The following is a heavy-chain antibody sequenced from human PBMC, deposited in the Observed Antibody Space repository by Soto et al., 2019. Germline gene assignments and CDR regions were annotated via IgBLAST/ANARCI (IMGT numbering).Heavy chain of an antibody. CDR3: ARTKWERLYYYGMDV. D-gene: IGHD1-26*01. CDR1: GGSISSYY. V-gene: IGHV4-59*01. Sequence: SESLSLTCTVSGGSISSYYWSWIRQPPGKGLEWIGYIYYSGSTNYNPSLKSRVTISVDTSKNQFSLKLSSVTAADTAVYYCARTKWERLYYYGMDVWGQGTTVTVSS. CDR2: IYYSGST. J-gene: IGHJ6*02.